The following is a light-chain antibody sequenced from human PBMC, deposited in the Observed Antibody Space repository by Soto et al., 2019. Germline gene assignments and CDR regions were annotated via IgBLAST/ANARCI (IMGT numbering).Light chain of an antibody. CDR2: SAS. V-gene: IGKV3-15*01. Sequence: EILMTQSPATLSVSPGERATLSCRASQSVSSNLAWYQQKPGQAPRLLIYSASTRATGMPARFSGSGSGTEFTLTISSLQSEDFAVYYCQQYNNWPPLTFGGGTKVEIK. CDR1: QSVSSN. J-gene: IGKJ4*01. CDR3: QQYNNWPPLT.